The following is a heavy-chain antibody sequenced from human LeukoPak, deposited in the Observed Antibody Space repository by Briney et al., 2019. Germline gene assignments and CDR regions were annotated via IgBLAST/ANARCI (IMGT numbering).Heavy chain of an antibody. CDR1: GGSISSSSYY. CDR3: ARPRGYSYGSPLGY. D-gene: IGHD5-18*01. V-gene: IGHV4-39*07. CDR2: IYYSGST. Sequence: PSETLSLTCTVSGGSISSSSYYWGWIRQPPGKGLEWIGSIYYSGSTNYNPSLKSRVTISVDTSKNQFSLKLSSVTAADTAVYYCARPRGYSYGSPLGYWGQGTLVTVSS. J-gene: IGHJ4*02.